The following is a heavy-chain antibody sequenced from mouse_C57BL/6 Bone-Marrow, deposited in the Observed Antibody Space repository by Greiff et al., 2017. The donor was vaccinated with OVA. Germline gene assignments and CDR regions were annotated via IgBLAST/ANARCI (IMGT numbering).Heavy chain of an antibody. CDR3: TRRNGSKDYYAMDY. CDR1: GYTFTDYE. Sequence: VQRVESGAELVRPGASVKLSCKASGYTFTDYEMHWVKQTPVHGLEWIGAIDPETGGTAYNQKVKGKAILTADTSSSTAYMELRSLTSEDSAVYYCTRRNGSKDYYAMDYWGQGTSVTVSS. CDR2: IDPETGGT. V-gene: IGHV1-15*01. D-gene: IGHD1-1*01. J-gene: IGHJ4*01.